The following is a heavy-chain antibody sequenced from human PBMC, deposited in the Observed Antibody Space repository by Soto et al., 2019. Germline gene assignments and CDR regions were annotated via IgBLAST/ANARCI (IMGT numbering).Heavy chain of an antibody. Sequence: GGSLRLSCAASGFTFSSYAMHWVRQAPGKGLEWVAVISYDGSNKYYADSVKGRFTISRDNSKNTLYLQMNSLRAEDTAVYYCARDAVITGTDYWGQGTLVTVSS. CDR1: GFTFSSYA. J-gene: IGHJ4*02. CDR2: ISYDGSNK. V-gene: IGHV3-30-3*01. D-gene: IGHD1-20*01. CDR3: ARDAVITGTDY.